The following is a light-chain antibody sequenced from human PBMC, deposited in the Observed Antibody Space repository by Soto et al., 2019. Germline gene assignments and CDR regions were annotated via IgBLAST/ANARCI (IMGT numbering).Light chain of an antibody. CDR2: GAS. Sequence: EIVMTQSPATLSVSPGERATLSCRATQSVSSNLAWYQQKPGQAPRLLIYGASTRATGIPARFSGSRSGTAFPLTISSLQTEDFAVYYCQQYNNWPPTFGQGTRLEIK. J-gene: IGKJ5*01. CDR1: QSVSSN. V-gene: IGKV3-15*01. CDR3: QQYNNWPPT.